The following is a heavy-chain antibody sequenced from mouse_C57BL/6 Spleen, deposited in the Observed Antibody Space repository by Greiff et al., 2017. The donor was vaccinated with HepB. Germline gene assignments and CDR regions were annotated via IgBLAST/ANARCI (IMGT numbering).Heavy chain of an antibody. CDR1: GYTFTSYW. D-gene: IGHD2-3*01. CDR2: IDPSDSYT. Sequence: QVQLQQPGAELVMPGASVKLSCKASGYTFTSYWMHWVKQRPGQGLEWIGEIDPSDSYTNYNQKFKGKSTLTVDKSSSTAYMQLSSLTSEDSAVCYCARFPDGYYSFAYWGQGTLVTVSA. CDR3: ARFPDGYYSFAY. V-gene: IGHV1-69*01. J-gene: IGHJ3*01.